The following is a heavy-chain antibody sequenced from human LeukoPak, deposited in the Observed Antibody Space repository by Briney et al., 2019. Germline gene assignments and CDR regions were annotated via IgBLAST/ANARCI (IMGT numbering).Heavy chain of an antibody. V-gene: IGHV3-30-3*01. D-gene: IGHD6-13*01. CDR2: ISYDGSNK. CDR3: ARARSSSWYGESYFDY. Sequence: GRSLRLSCAASGFTFSSYAMSWVRQAPGKGLEWVAVISYDGSNKYYADSVKGRFTISRDNSKNTLYLQMNSLRAEDTAVYYCARARSSSWYGESYFDYWGQGTLVTVSS. CDR1: GFTFSSYA. J-gene: IGHJ4*02.